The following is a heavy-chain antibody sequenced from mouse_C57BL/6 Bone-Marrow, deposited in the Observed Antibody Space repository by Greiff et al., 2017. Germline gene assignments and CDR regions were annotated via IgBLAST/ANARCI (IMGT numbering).Heavy chain of an antibody. V-gene: IGHV14-3*01. CDR1: GFNIKNTY. J-gene: IGHJ2*01. CDR3: CITTVFDY. D-gene: IGHD1-1*01. Sequence: VQLQQSVAELVRPGASVKLSCTASGFNIKNTYMHWVKQRPEQGLGWIGRIDPANGNTKYAPKFQGKAPITDDTSSNTAYLQLSRLTSEDTAIYYCCITTVFDYWGQGTTLTVSS. CDR2: IDPANGNT.